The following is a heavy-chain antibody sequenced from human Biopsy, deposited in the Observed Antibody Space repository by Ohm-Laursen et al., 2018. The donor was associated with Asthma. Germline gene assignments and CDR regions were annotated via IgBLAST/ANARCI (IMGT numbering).Heavy chain of an antibody. Sequence: SLRLSCAASGFTFSSYAMHWVRRAPGKGLEWVAVISYDGSNKYYADSVKGRFTISRDNSKNTLYLQMNSLRAEDTAVYYCAKAERYFDWYWFDPWGQGTLVTVSS. V-gene: IGHV3-30-3*02. CDR1: GFTFSSYA. D-gene: IGHD3-9*01. CDR3: AKAERYFDWYWFDP. J-gene: IGHJ5*02. CDR2: ISYDGSNK.